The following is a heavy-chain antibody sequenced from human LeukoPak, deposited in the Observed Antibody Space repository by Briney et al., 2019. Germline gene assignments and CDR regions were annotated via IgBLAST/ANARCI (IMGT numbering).Heavy chain of an antibody. J-gene: IGHJ3*02. Sequence: SETLSLTCTVSGGSISSYYWSWIRQPPGKGLEWIGYIYYSGSTNYNPSLKSRVTISVDTSKNQFSLKLSSVTAADTAVYYCARHAGYSSSWPGAFDIWGQGTMVTVSS. CDR3: ARHAGYSSSWPGAFDI. V-gene: IGHV4-59*01. CDR2: IYYSGST. CDR1: GGSISSYY. D-gene: IGHD6-13*01.